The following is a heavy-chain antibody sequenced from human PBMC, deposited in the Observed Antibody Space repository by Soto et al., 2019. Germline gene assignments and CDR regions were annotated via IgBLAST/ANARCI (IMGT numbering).Heavy chain of an antibody. CDR2: ISSSSSTI. J-gene: IGHJ3*02. Sequence: EVQLVESGGGLVQPGGSLRLSCAASGFTFSSYSMNWVRQAPGKGLEWVSYISSSSSTIYYADSVKGRFTISRDNAKNSLYRQMNRLRDEDTAVYYCARGVEATRVAFDIWGQGTMVTVSS. CDR1: GFTFSSYS. D-gene: IGHD2-2*01. CDR3: ARGVEATRVAFDI. V-gene: IGHV3-48*02.